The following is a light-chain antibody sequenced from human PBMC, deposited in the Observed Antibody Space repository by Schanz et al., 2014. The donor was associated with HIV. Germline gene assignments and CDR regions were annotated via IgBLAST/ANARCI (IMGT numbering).Light chain of an antibody. CDR3: QSFDSSLNGVL. CDR1: SSNIGAGYE. CDR2: GDK. Sequence: QSVLTQPPSVSGAPGQRVTISCTGSSSNIGAGYEVHWYKQLPETAPKLLIFGDKNRPSGVPDRYSGSKSDTSASLAISGLQDEDEADYFCQSFDSSLNGVLFGGGTKLTVL. V-gene: IGLV1-40*01. J-gene: IGLJ3*02.